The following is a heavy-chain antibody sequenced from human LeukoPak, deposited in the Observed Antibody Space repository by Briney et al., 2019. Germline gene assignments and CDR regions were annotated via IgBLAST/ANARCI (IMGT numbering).Heavy chain of an antibody. CDR2: ITGSSSYI. CDR3: ASGFSSSPYFDY. J-gene: IGHJ4*02. CDR1: RFTFSTYY. Sequence: GGSLRLSCAASRFTFSTYYMNWVRQAPGKGLERVSFITGSSSYIYYTDSVKGRFTISRDNAKNSLFLQMNSLRDEDTAVYYCASGFSSSPYFDYWGQGTLVTVSS. V-gene: IGHV3-21*01. D-gene: IGHD6-6*01.